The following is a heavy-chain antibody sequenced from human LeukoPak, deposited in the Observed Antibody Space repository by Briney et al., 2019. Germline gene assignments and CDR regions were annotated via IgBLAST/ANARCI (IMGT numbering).Heavy chain of an antibody. CDR3: ARVPNPRITIFGVVNRRQAYYFDY. J-gene: IGHJ4*02. Sequence: GGSLRLSCEASGFTFSDPYMSWIRQAPGKGLECLSYISGSGTDINYADSVRGRFTISRDNAKNLLYLQMNDLRVEDTAVYYCARVPNPRITIFGVVNRRQAYYFDYWGQGTLVTVSS. V-gene: IGHV3-11*01. CDR1: GFTFSDPY. D-gene: IGHD3-3*01. CDR2: ISGSGTDI.